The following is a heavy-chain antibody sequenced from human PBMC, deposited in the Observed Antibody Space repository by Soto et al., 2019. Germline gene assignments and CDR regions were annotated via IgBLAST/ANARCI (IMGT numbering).Heavy chain of an antibody. CDR3: ARPRLRYFDWPPFSYFYYGMDV. J-gene: IGHJ6*02. Sequence: QVQLVESGGGVVQPGRCLRLSCAASGFTFSSYAMHWVRQAPGKGLEWVAVISYDGSNKYYADSVKGRFTISRDNSTNTLYLQMISLRAEDTAVYYCARPRLRYFDWPPFSYFYYGMDVWGQGTTVTVSS. CDR2: ISYDGSNK. V-gene: IGHV3-30-3*01. D-gene: IGHD3-9*01. CDR1: GFTFSSYA.